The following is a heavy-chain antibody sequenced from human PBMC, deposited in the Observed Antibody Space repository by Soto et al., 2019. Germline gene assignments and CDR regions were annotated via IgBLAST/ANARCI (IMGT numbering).Heavy chain of an antibody. CDR3: TTGGSSLGY. J-gene: IGHJ4*02. V-gene: IGHV3-53*01. D-gene: IGHD6-6*01. CDR2: IYTDGST. Sequence: PWGSRRLSCAASGLTVSSNYMSWVRQAPGKGLEWVSFIYTDGSTYYADSVKGRFTISRDNSKNTLYLQMNSLRAEDTAIYYCTTGGSSLGYWGQGTLVTVSS. CDR1: GLTVSSNY.